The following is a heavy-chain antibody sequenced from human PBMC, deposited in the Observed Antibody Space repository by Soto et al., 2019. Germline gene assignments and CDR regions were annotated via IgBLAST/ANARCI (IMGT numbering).Heavy chain of an antibody. CDR1: GGSISSGGYS. CDR3: ARGPPFGG. CDR2: IYHSGST. J-gene: IGHJ4*02. Sequence: PSGTLSLTCAVSGGSISSGGYSCRLIGMPTGKGLKWIVYIYHSGSTYYSPSVKSRFIISVDRSKIQFSLKLSSVTAADTAGYYCARGPPFGGWGQGTLVTVSS. V-gene: IGHV4-30-2*01. D-gene: IGHD3-3*01.